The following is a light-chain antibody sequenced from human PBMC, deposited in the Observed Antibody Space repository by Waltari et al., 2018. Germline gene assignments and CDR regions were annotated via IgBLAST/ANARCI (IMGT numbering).Light chain of an antibody. CDR1: QNISSY. CDR3: QQSSSIPLT. Sequence: DIQMTQSPSSLSASLRDRVTITCRASQNISSYLNWYQQTPRKAPKLLIYAAASLRRGVPSRISGSGSGTEFTLTITSLQPEDFATYYCQQSSSIPLTFGGGTKVEIK. V-gene: IGKV1-39*01. J-gene: IGKJ4*01. CDR2: AAA.